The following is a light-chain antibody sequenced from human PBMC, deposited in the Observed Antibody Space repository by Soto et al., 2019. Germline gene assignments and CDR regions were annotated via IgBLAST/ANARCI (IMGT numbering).Light chain of an antibody. CDR2: GAS. V-gene: IGKV3-20*01. J-gene: IGKJ1*01. Sequence: ETVLTQSPGTQSLSPGERATLSCRASQSVSSSYLAWYQQKPGQAPRLLIYGASSRATGIPDRFSGSGSRTDFTLTISRLEPEDFAVYYCQQYGSSVWTFGQGTKVDIK. CDR3: QQYGSSVWT. CDR1: QSVSSSY.